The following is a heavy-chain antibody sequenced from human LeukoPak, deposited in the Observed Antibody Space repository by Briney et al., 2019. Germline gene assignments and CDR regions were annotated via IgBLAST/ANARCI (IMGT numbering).Heavy chain of an antibody. J-gene: IGHJ3*02. V-gene: IGHV3-30*18. CDR3: AKDLRTVATHDAFDI. Sequence: GRSLRLSCAASGFSFSNYGMRWVRQAPGKGLEWVAVISYDGSNKYYADSVKGRFTISRDNSKNTLYLQMNSLRAEDTAVYYCAKDLRTVATHDAFDIWGQGTMVTVSS. CDR2: ISYDGSNK. D-gene: IGHD5-12*01. CDR1: GFSFSNYG.